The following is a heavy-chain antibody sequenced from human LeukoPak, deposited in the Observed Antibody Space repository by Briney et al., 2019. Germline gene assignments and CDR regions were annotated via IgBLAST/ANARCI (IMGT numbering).Heavy chain of an antibody. V-gene: IGHV3-9*01. CDR1: GFTFDDYA. CDR3: AKDLRSGGSCYNFDY. Sequence: GGSLRLSCAASGFTFDDYAMHWVPQAPGKGLEWGSGISWNSGSIGYADSVKGRFTISRDNAKNSLYMQMNSLRAEDTALYYCAKDLRSGGSCYNFDYWGQGTLVTVSS. CDR2: ISWNSGSI. D-gene: IGHD2-15*01. J-gene: IGHJ4*02.